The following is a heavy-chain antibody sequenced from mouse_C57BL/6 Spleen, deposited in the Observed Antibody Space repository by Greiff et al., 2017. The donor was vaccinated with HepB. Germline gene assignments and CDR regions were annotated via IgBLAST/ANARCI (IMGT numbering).Heavy chain of an antibody. CDR3: ARDSSDWFAY. D-gene: IGHD3-2*02. CDR1: GYTFTDYY. V-gene: IGHV1-19*01. CDR2: INPYNGGT. Sequence: EVQLQQSGPVLVKPGASVKMSCKASGYTFTDYYMNWVKQSHGKSLEWIGVINPYNGGTSYNQKFKGKATLTVDKSSSTAYMELNSLTSEDSAVYYGARDSSDWFAYWGQGTLVTVSA. J-gene: IGHJ3*01.